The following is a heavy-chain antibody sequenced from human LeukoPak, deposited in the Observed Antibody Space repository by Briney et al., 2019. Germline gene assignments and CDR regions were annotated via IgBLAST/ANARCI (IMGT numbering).Heavy chain of an antibody. CDR3: ARDSAHIVVVPVVIPPGLDNWFDP. Sequence: PGGSLRLACAASGFTLSDYYMGWVRQAPGKGGEWVSYMSGSRRNTKYADCVKGRFTIARYNAKHSLYLQMNRLRAEDTAVYYCARDSAHIVVVPVVIPPGLDNWFDPWGQGTLVTVSS. V-gene: IGHV3-11*05. CDR1: GFTLSDYY. CDR2: MSGSRRNT. J-gene: IGHJ5*02. D-gene: IGHD2-2*01.